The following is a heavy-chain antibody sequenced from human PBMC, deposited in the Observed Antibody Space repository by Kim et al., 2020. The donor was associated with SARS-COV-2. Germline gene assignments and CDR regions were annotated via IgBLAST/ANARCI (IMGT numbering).Heavy chain of an antibody. CDR2: ISGSNGAT. V-gene: IGHV1-18*01. CDR1: GYTFSNYG. CDR3: ARAHCSTNSPFFY. Sequence: ASVKVSCKASGYTFSNYGISWVRLAPGQGLEWMGWISGSNGATKYAQKFQGRVTMTTDTSADTAYMELRSLRSDDTALYYCARAHCSTNSPFFYWGQGTLVTVSS. D-gene: IGHD2-8*01. J-gene: IGHJ4*02.